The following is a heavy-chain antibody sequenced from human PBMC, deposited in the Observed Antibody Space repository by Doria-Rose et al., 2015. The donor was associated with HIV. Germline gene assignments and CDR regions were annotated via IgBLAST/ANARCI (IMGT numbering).Heavy chain of an antibody. J-gene: IGHJ4*02. Sequence: ESGPVLVKPTETLTLTCTVSGVSLSSPGMGVSWIRQPPGKALEWLANTFSDDERSCKSSLKSRLTISRGTSKSQVVLTMTDMDPVDTATYYCARIKSSRWYHKYYFDFWGQGTLVIVSA. CDR1: GVSLSSPGMG. CDR2: TFSDDER. V-gene: IGHV2-26*01. CDR3: ARIKSSRWYHKYYFDF. D-gene: IGHD6-13*01.